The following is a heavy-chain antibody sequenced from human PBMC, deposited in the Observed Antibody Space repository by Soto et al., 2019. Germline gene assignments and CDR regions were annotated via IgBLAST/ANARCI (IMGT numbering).Heavy chain of an antibody. J-gene: IGHJ4*02. V-gene: IGHV4-30-4*01. CDR1: GGSISSGDYY. Sequence: QVPRQESGPGLVKPSQTLSLTCTVSGGSISSGDYYWGWIRQPPGKVLEWIGYIYYSGSTIYNTSLKSRVTISVATTKNQCSQKLSSVTAADPAVYYCASEEESNGDCVFVYCGQGTLVTVSS. CDR3: ASEEESNGDCVFVY. CDR2: IYYSGST. D-gene: IGHD2-21*02.